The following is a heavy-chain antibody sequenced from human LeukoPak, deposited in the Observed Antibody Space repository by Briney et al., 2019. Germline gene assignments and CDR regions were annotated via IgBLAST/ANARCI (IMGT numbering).Heavy chain of an antibody. CDR1: GFTFSNA. CDR2: ISKDGDSQ. V-gene: IGHV3-30*04. J-gene: IGHJ3*02. CDR3: AGESFDI. Sequence: PGRSLRLSCAASGFTFSNALDWVRQAPGKGLEWVAVISKDGDSQNYADSVKGRFTISRDNSKNTLYLQMNSLRPEDTAVYYCAGESFDIWGQGTTVTVPS.